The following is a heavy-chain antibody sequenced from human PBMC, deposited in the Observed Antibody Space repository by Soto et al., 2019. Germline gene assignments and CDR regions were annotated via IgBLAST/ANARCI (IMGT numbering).Heavy chain of an antibody. V-gene: IGHV2-70*11. D-gene: IGHD3-22*01. CDR1: GFSLSTSGIS. Sequence: GSGPTLVNPTETLTLTCSFSGFSLSTSGISVSWIRQSSGKALEWLGRIDWDDDVYYNTSLRTRLTISKDSSRREVVLTMTNTDPANTATFYCAGSLYYFRTGIYFFDYWGRGPLVPVSS. CDR2: IDWDDDV. J-gene: IGHJ4*02. CDR3: AGSLYYFRTGIYFFDY.